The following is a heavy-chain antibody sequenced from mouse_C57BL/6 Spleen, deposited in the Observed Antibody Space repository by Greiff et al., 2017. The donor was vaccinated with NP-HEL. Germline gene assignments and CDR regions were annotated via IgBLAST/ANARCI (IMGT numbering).Heavy chain of an antibody. J-gene: IGHJ2*01. CDR1: GLNIKDTY. CDR2: IDPPNGNT. V-gene: IGHV14-3*02. CDR3: ARMARR. Sequence: EVQLQQSGAELVKSGATVKLSCTASGLNIKDTYMHWLKQWPEQGLEWVGRIDPPNGNTKYDPKFQGKANINADTTPNTANLQPSRLTSEETDVYDFARMARRWGQGPTLTDSA.